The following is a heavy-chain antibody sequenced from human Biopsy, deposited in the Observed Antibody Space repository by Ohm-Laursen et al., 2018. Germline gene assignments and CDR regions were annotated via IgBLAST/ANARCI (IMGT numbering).Heavy chain of an antibody. V-gene: IGHV3-21*01. CDR3: ATDFGYCGNNVCSSDFYYGMDV. D-gene: IGHD5/OR15-5a*01. CDR1: GFRFSLYS. Sequence: SLRLSCTASGFRFSLYSMNLVRQAPGKGLEWVSSIKNSENYTYYADSVKGRFIISRDNAKNSLYLQMNGLRVEDTAVYYCATDFGYCGNNVCSSDFYYGMDVWGQGTTVTVSS. J-gene: IGHJ6*02. CDR2: IKNSENYT.